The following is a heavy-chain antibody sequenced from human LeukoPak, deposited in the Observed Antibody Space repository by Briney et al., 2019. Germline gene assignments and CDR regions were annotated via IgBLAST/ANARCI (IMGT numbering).Heavy chain of an antibody. CDR1: GFTFSTYW. CDR3: ARDGGRGSIGGDC. CDR2: IKSDGSAT. V-gene: IGHV3-74*03. D-gene: IGHD3-10*01. Sequence: PGGSLRLSCAASGFTFSTYWMHWVRQAPGKGLVWVSRIKSDGSATTYADFVKGRFTVSRDNAKNTLYLQMNSLRAEDTAMYFCARDGGRGSIGGDCWGQGTLVTVSS. J-gene: IGHJ4*02.